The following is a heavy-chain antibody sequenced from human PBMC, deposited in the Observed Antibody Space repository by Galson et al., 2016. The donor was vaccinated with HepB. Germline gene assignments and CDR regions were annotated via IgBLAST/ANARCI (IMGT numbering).Heavy chain of an antibody. CDR2: ILYDGNSE. CDR3: AKGLGARKIPIDY. CDR1: GFTFTTYT. Sequence: SLRLSCAASGFTFTTYTMHWVRQAPGKGLEWVAVILYDGNSEYYADSVKGRFTIFRDTSKNTLYLQMNSLRAEDTAVYYCAKGLGARKIPIDYWGQGTLVTVSS. J-gene: IGHJ4*02. V-gene: IGHV3-30-3*01. D-gene: IGHD1-26*01.